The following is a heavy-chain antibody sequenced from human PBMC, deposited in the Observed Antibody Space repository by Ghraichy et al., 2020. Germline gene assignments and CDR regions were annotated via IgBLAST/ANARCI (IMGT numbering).Heavy chain of an antibody. CDR2: ISGSGGST. CDR1: GFTFSTYA. CDR3: AKGSRVGAGKYYFDY. D-gene: IGHD1-26*01. V-gene: IGHV3-23*01. J-gene: IGHJ4*02. Sequence: GGSLRLSCAASGFTFSTYAMIWVRQAPGKGLEWVSAISGSGGSTYYADSVKGRFTISRDSSKNTLYLQMNSLGGEDTAVYYCAKGSRVGAGKYYFDYWGQGTLVTVSS.